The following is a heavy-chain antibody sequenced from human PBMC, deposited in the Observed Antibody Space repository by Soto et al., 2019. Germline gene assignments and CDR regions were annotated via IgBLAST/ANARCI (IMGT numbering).Heavy chain of an antibody. CDR3: AKGVEWTPKSVAYYYGMDV. J-gene: IGHJ6*02. CDR1: GFTFSNYW. D-gene: IGHD3-3*01. CDR2: IKQDGSQK. V-gene: IGHV3-7*03. Sequence: GGSLRLSCAASGFTFSNYWMSWVRQAPGEGLEWVANIKQDGSQKYYVDSVKGRFTISRDNAKNSRYLQMNSLRAEDTALYYCAKGVEWTPKSVAYYYGMDVWGQGTTVNVSS.